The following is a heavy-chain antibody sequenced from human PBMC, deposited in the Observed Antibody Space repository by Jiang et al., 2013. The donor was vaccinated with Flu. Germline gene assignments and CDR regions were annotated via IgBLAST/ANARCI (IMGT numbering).Heavy chain of an antibody. CDR2: IYYTGTT. D-gene: IGHD3-10*02. Sequence: TCSVSGDPVTNGGYFWSWLRQPPGKGLEWIGYIYYTGTTYYIPSLRGRVSILMDTSENKFSLRVRSVTAADTAIYYCARGPLFGELLDNWFDPWGQGTLVTVS. V-gene: IGHV4-31*03. CDR1: GDPVTNGGYF. CDR3: ARGPLFGELLDNWFDP. J-gene: IGHJ5*02.